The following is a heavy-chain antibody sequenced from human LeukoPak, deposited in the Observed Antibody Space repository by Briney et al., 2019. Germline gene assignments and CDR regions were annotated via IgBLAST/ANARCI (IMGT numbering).Heavy chain of an antibody. Sequence: SGPTLVNPSETLSLTCSVSGASISTYYWNWIRQSAGKGLEWIGRLYTSGNANYNPSLKSRVTMSADTSKNQLSLKLSSVTAADTAVYYCARGGYCSSSSCYPYNMDVWGKGTTVTVSS. CDR1: GASISTYY. J-gene: IGHJ6*03. CDR3: ARGGYCSSSSCYPYNMDV. D-gene: IGHD2-2*03. CDR2: LYTSGNA. V-gene: IGHV4-4*07.